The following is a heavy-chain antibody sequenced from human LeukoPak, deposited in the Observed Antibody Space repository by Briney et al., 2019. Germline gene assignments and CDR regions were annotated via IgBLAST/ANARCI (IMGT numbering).Heavy chain of an antibody. CDR3: AKDLAAYSGNDSADS. Sequence: GRSLRLSCAASGFTFSNYGMHWVRQAPGKGLEWVSFIRYDGSNKYYADSVKGRFTISRDNSKNTLFLQMNSLRTEDTAVYYCAKDLAAYSGNDSADSWGLGTLVTVSS. D-gene: IGHD5-12*01. V-gene: IGHV3-30*02. CDR2: IRYDGSNK. CDR1: GFTFSNYG. J-gene: IGHJ4*02.